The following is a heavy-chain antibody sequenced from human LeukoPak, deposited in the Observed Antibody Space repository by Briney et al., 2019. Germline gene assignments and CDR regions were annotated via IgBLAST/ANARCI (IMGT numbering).Heavy chain of an antibody. D-gene: IGHD2-2*01. J-gene: IGHJ6*03. Sequence: RGASVKISCKASGYIFTTYAIHWVRQAPGQRPEWMGWINADNGNTKYSPQFQGRVTISRDTSASTAYMELSSLRSDDRAIYYCARGRGTSGSNRDFYYYYYMDVWGTGTTVIVSS. V-gene: IGHV1-3*01. CDR2: INADNGNT. CDR1: GYIFTTYA. CDR3: ARGRGTSGSNRDFYYYYYMDV.